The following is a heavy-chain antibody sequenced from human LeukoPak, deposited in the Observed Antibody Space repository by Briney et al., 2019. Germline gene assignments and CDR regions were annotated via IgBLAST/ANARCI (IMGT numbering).Heavy chain of an antibody. CDR2: VKNRGDGRTT. V-gene: IGHV3-15*07. CDR3: ALYSGSSSLDH. D-gene: IGHD1-26*01. Sequence: PGGSLRLSCVASTFTKSWMNWVRQAPGKGLEWVGRVKNRGDGRTTDYAAPVKGRFTISRDNSKNTAYLQMNSLRVEDTAVYYCALYSGSSSLDHWGQGTLVTVSS. J-gene: IGHJ4*02. CDR1: TFTKSW.